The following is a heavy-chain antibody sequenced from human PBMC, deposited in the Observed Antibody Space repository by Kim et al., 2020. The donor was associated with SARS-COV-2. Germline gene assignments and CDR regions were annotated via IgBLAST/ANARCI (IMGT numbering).Heavy chain of an antibody. V-gene: IGHV3-23*01. J-gene: IGHJ4*02. D-gene: IGHD5-12*01. CDR1: GVTFSSFA. CDR3: VKTPNHIVPLSARSPT. CDR2: ISARGDTP. Sequence: GGSLRLSCAASGVTFSSFAMSWVRQAPGKGLQWVSAISARGDTPYYADSVKGRFTISRDNSKNTLYLQIDSLRAEDTAVYYCVKTPNHIVPLSARSPTWGQGTLVTVAS.